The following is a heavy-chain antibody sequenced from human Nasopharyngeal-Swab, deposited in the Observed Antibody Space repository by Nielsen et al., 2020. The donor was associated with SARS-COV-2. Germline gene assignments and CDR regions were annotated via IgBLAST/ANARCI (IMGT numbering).Heavy chain of an antibody. V-gene: IGHV3-7*03. Sequence: GSLRLSCAATGLSFSGYWMTWVRQAPGKGLEWVANIKNDGSEKYYGDSEKGRFTISRDNAKNSLFLQMSTLRAEDTAVYYCAKITADYDFWSHQYYYYMDVWGKGTTVTVSS. CDR3: AKITADYDFWSHQYYYYMDV. CDR1: GLSFSGYW. CDR2: IKNDGSEK. D-gene: IGHD3-3*01. J-gene: IGHJ6*03.